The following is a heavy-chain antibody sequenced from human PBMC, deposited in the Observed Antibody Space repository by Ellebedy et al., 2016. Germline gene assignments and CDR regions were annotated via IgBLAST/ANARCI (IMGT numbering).Heavy chain of an antibody. CDR1: GYTFSDFA. V-gene: IGHV1-3*01. Sequence: ASVKVSCKASGYTFSDFAIHWGRQAPGQRLEWLGWINAGNGNTKYSQKFQGRVTITRDTSASTAYMELSSLRSEDTAVYYCARSRLGYNWFDPWGQGTLVTVSS. CDR2: INAGNGNT. J-gene: IGHJ5*02. CDR3: ARSRLGYNWFDP. D-gene: IGHD4-11*01.